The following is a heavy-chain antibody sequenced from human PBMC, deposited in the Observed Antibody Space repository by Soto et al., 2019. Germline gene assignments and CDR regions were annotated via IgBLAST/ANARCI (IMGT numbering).Heavy chain of an antibody. Sequence: GGSLRLSCAASGFTFGDHAMSWVRQAPGKGLEWVSVISGSGGTTYYEDSVKGRFTISRDNAKNTLYLQMNSLRAEDTAVYYCAKGLLIMVRKVIIPPQYYYGMDVWGQGT. D-gene: IGHD3-10*01. V-gene: IGHV3-23*01. CDR1: GFTFGDHA. CDR2: ISGSGGTT. J-gene: IGHJ6*02. CDR3: AKGLLIMVRKVIIPPQYYYGMDV.